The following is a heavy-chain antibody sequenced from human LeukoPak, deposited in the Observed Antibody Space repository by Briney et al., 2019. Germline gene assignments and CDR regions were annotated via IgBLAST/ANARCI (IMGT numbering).Heavy chain of an antibody. J-gene: IGHJ5*02. D-gene: IGHD3-10*01. CDR1: GGTFSSYA. CDR2: IIPIFGTA. V-gene: IGHV1-69*05. Sequence: SVKVSCKASGGTFSSYAIRWVRQAPGQGLEWMGGIIPIFGTANYAQKFQGRVTITTDESTSTAYMELSSLRSEDTAVYYCAREAPVLWFGELAVRTNWFDPWGQGTLVTVSS. CDR3: AREAPVLWFGELAVRTNWFDP.